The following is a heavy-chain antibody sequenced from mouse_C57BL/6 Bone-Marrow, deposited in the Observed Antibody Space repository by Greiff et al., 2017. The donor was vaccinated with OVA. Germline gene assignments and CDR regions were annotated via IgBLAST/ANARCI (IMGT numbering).Heavy chain of an antibody. Sequence: QVQLKQPGAELVKPGASVKLSCKASGYTFTSYWMHWVKQRPGQGLEWIGMIHPNSGSTTYNEKFKSKATLTVDNSSSTAYMQLSSLTSEDAAVYYCARPMGTGWYFDVWGTGTTVTVSS. CDR1: GYTFTSYW. CDR2: IHPNSGST. V-gene: IGHV1-64*01. D-gene: IGHD2-14*01. J-gene: IGHJ1*03. CDR3: ARPMGTGWYFDV.